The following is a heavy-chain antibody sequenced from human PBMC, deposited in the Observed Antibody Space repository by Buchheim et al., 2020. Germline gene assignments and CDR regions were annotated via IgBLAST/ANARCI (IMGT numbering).Heavy chain of an antibody. CDR1: GGSISSGDYY. CDR3: ARADDDYYDSDEYFQH. CDR2: IYYSGST. D-gene: IGHD3-22*01. V-gene: IGHV4-30-4*01. Sequence: QVQLQESGPGLVKPSQTLSLPCTVSGGSISSGDYYWSWIRQPPGKGLEGIGYIYYSGSTYYKPSLQSRVTISVDTANNQFSLKLSSVTAADTAVYYCARADDDYYDSDEYFQHWGQGTL. J-gene: IGHJ1*01.